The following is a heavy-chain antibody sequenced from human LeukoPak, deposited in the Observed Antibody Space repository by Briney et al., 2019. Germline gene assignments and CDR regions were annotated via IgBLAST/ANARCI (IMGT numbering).Heavy chain of an antibody. CDR1: GFTFSSYG. Sequence: GGSLRLSCAASGFTFSSYGMSWVRQAPGKGLEWVSAISGSTGRTYYADSVKGRFTISRDNSKNTLYLQMNNLRAEDTAVYYCAPRVVGSAPFDYWGQGTLVTVSS. V-gene: IGHV3-23*01. CDR2: ISGSTGRT. J-gene: IGHJ4*02. CDR3: APRVVGSAPFDY. D-gene: IGHD2-15*01.